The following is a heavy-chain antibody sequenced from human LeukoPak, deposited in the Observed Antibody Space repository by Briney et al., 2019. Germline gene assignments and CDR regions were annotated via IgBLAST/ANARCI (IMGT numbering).Heavy chain of an antibody. V-gene: IGHV4-59*01. CDR2: IYYSGST. D-gene: IGHD6-19*01. CDR1: GGSISSYY. CDR3: ARVSEQWLTNPAGYYYMDV. Sequence: PSETLSLTCTVSGGSISSYYWSWIRQPPGKGLEWIGYIYYSGSTNYNPSLKSRVTISVDTSKNQFSLKLSSVTAADTAVYYCARVSEQWLTNPAGYYYMDVWGKGTTVTVSS. J-gene: IGHJ6*03.